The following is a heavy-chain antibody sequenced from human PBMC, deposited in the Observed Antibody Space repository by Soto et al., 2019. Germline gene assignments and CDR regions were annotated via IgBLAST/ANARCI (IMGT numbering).Heavy chain of an antibody. J-gene: IGHJ6*02. Sequence: GGSLSPSGQASGFTFSGYALGWVRQAPGKGLEWVSAISGSGGSTYYADSVKGRFTISRDNSKNTLYLQMNSLRAEDTAVYYCAKDHLSGHDYYYYYGMDVWGQGTTVTV. CDR3: AKDHLSGHDYYYYYGMDV. CDR1: GFTFSGYA. D-gene: IGHD5-12*01. CDR2: ISGSGGST. V-gene: IGHV3-23*01.